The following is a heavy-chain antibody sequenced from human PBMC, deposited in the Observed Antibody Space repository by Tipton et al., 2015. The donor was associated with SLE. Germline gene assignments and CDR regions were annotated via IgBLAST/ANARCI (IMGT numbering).Heavy chain of an antibody. J-gene: IGHJ4*02. V-gene: IGHV4-59*08. D-gene: IGHD6-19*01. CDR2: IYYRGST. CDR1: GGSISSYF. CDR3: ARQVGGQWLVRTAFDY. Sequence: TLSLTCTVSGGSISSYFWSWIRQPPGKGLEWIGYIYYRGSTSYNPSLKSRVTISVDTSKNQFSLKLRSVTAADTAVYYCARQVGGQWLVRTAFDYWGQGTLVTVSS.